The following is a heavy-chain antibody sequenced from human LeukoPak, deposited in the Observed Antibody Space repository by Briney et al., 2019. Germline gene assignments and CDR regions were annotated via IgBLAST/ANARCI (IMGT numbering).Heavy chain of an antibody. J-gene: IGHJ3*02. V-gene: IGHV3-7*01. Sequence: GGSLRLSCAASGFTFSSYWMSWVRQAPGKGLEWVANIKQDGSEKYYVDSVKGRFTISRDNAKNSLYLQMNSLRAEDTAVYYCARAGTTPYDAFDIWGQGTMVTVSS. D-gene: IGHD1-1*01. CDR2: IKQDGSEK. CDR3: ARAGTTPYDAFDI. CDR1: GFTFSSYW.